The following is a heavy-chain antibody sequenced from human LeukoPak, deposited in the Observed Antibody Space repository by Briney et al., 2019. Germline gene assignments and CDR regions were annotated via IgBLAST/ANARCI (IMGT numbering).Heavy chain of an antibody. CDR2: IYPGDSDT. CDR1: EYSFTIFW. D-gene: IGHD2-21*01. J-gene: IGHJ3*02. CDR3: ARTSGYCYFDAFDI. V-gene: IGHV5-51*01. Sequence: GESLKISCKGSEYSFTIFWIGWVRQVPGEGLEWMGIIYPGDSDTRYSPSFQGQVTISADKSISTAYLQWSSLKASDTDMYYCARTSGYCYFDAFDIWGQGTMVTVSS.